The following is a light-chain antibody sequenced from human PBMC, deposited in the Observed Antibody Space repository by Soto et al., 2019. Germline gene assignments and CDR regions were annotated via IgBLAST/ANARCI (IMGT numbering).Light chain of an antibody. J-gene: IGLJ3*02. V-gene: IGLV2-8*01. Sequence: QSVLTQPPSASGSPGQSVTISCTGTSSDVGGYKYVSWYQQHPGKAPGLMIYEVTKRPSGVPDRFSGSKSGNTASLTVSGLQADDEADYYCGSFTTSRIWLFGGGTKVTVL. CDR2: EVT. CDR3: GSFTTSRIWL. CDR1: SSDVGGYKY.